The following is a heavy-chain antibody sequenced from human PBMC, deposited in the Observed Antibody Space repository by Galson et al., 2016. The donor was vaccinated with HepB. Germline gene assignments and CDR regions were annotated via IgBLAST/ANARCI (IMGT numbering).Heavy chain of an antibody. Sequence: SLRLSCAASGFTFSRYAMHWVRQAPGKGLEWVAVISDNGSNKYYADSVKGRFTISRDSSKNTLSLQMNSLRAEDTAVYYCAREMGVAAPAVFDYWGQGTLVTVSS. CDR1: GFTFSRYA. CDR2: ISDNGSNK. CDR3: AREMGVAAPAVFDY. V-gene: IGHV3-30-3*01. D-gene: IGHD6-13*01. J-gene: IGHJ4*02.